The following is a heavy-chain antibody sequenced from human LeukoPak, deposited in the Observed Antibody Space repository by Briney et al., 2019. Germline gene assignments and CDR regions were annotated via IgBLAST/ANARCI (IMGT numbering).Heavy chain of an antibody. J-gene: IGHJ4*02. CDR2: ISYDGSNK. V-gene: IGHV3-30*18. D-gene: IGHD3-22*01. CDR1: GFTFSSYG. CDR3: AKIPSSGSSGYYWFDY. Sequence: GGSLRLSCAASGFTFSSYGMHWVRQAPGKGLEWVAVISYDGSNKYYADSVKGRFTISRDNSKNTLYLQMNSLRAEDTAVYYCAKIPSSGSSGYYWFDYWGQGTLVTVSS.